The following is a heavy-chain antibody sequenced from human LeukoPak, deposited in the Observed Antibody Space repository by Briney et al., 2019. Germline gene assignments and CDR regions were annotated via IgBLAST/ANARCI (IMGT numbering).Heavy chain of an antibody. D-gene: IGHD2-8*01. Sequence: GGSLRLSCAASGFTFSNYWMTWVRRAPGKGLEWVANIRRDGSETHYVDSVMGRFTISRDNAKNSLYLQMNSLRAEDTAVYYCARDFRDCTNGVCPYLYYYYYYMDVWGKGTTVTVSS. V-gene: IGHV3-7*01. CDR3: ARDFRDCTNGVCPYLYYYYYYMDV. CDR2: IRRDGSET. J-gene: IGHJ6*03. CDR1: GFTFSNYW.